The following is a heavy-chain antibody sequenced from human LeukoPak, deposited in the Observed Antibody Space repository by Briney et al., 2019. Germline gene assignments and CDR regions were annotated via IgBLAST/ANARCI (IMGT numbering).Heavy chain of an antibody. Sequence: ASVKVSCKASGYTFTSYGISWVRQAPGQGLEWMGWISANDGNTDYPQKLQGRATMTTDTSTSTAYMELRSLRSDDTAVYYCARGSFPSDDILTGPFDNWGQGTLVTVSS. CDR1: GYTFTSYG. CDR2: ISANDGNT. D-gene: IGHD3-9*01. V-gene: IGHV1-18*01. CDR3: ARGSFPSDDILTGPFDN. J-gene: IGHJ4*02.